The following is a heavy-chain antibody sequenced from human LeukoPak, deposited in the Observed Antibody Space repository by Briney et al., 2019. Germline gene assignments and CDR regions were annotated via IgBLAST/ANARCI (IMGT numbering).Heavy chain of an antibody. CDR2: ISYDGSNK. V-gene: IGHV3-30-3*01. J-gene: IGHJ5*02. Sequence: GGSLRLSCAASGFTFSSYAMHWVRQAPGKGLEWVAVISYDGSNKYYADSVKGRFTISRDNSKNTLYLQMNSLRAEDTAVYYCAKGHPTATLYNWFDPWGQGTLVTVSS. CDR3: AKGHPTATLYNWFDP. CDR1: GFTFSSYA. D-gene: IGHD2-21*02.